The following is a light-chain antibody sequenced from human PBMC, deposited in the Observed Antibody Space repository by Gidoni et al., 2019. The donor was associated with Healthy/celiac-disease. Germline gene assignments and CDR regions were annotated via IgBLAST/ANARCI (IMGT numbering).Light chain of an antibody. V-gene: IGKV3-11*01. Sequence: EIVLTQSPATLSLSPGERATLSCMASQSVSSYLAWYQQKPGQAPRLLIYDASHTATGIPASFSGSASATYFTLTISSLEPEDFAVYYCQPRRNWPLTFGGGTKVEI. CDR3: QPRRNWPLT. J-gene: IGKJ4*01. CDR1: QSVSSY. CDR2: DAS.